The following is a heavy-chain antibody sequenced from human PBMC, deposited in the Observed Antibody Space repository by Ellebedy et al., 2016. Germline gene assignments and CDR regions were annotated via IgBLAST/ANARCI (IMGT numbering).Heavy chain of an antibody. J-gene: IGHJ4*02. CDR3: ARSIQLWSPPFDY. CDR1: GFTFSSYA. V-gene: IGHV3-23*01. Sequence: GESLKISXAASGFTFSSYAMSWVRQAPGKGLEWVSAISGSGGSTYYADSVKGRFTISRDNSKNTLYLQMNSLRAEDTAVYYCARSIQLWSPPFDYWGQGTLVTVSS. CDR2: ISGSGGST. D-gene: IGHD5-18*01.